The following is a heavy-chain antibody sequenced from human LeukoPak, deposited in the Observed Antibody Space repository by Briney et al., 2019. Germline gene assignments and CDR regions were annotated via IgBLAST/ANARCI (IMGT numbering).Heavy chain of an antibody. D-gene: IGHD3-22*01. CDR1: GGSISSYY. Sequence: SETLSLTCTVSGGSISSYYWSWIRQPPGKGLEWIGYIYYSGSTNYNPSLKSRVTISVDTSKNQFSLTLSSVTAADTAVYYCARDPDYYDSTGPRYFDLWGRGTLVTVSS. J-gene: IGHJ2*01. CDR3: ARDPDYYDSTGPRYFDL. CDR2: IYYSGST. V-gene: IGHV4-59*01.